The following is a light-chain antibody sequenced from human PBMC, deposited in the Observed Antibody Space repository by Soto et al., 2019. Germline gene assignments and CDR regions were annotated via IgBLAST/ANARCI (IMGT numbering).Light chain of an antibody. V-gene: IGKV3-15*01. CDR2: GAS. Sequence: EIVLTQSLGTLSLSTGERATLSCRASQSVSSNLAWYQQKPGQAPRPLIYGASTRATGIPARFSGSGSGTEFTLTISSLQSEDFAVYYCQQYYNWPLTFGGGTKVDIK. J-gene: IGKJ4*01. CDR1: QSVSSN. CDR3: QQYYNWPLT.